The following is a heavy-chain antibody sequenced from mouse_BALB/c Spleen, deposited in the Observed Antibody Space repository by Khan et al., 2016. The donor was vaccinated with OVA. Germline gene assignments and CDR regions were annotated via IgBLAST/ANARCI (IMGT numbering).Heavy chain of an antibody. Sequence: QVQLKQSGAELARPGASVKMSCKASGYTFSNYMMHWLKQRPGQGLEWIGYINPSTSYTYYNQKFNDRATLTADKSSSTAYMQLSSLTSDDSAVYYCASYYRYPAWFAYWGQGTLVTVSA. CDR3: ASYYRYPAWFAY. D-gene: IGHD2-14*01. CDR1: GYTFSNYM. CDR2: INPSTSYT. V-gene: IGHV1-4*01. J-gene: IGHJ3*01.